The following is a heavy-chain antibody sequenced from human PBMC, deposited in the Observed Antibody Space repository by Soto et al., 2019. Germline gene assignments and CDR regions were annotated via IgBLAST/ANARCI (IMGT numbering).Heavy chain of an antibody. D-gene: IGHD5-12*01. Sequence: LQLQESGSGLVKPSQTLSLTCAVSGGSISSGGYSWSWIRQPPGKGLEWIGYIYHSGSTYYNPSLKSRVTISVDRFKNQFSLKLSSATAADTAVYYWAAGGGLPRYYWGQGTLVTVS. V-gene: IGHV4-30-2*01. CDR3: AAGGGLPRYY. J-gene: IGHJ4*02. CDR2: IYHSGST. CDR1: GGSISSGGYS.